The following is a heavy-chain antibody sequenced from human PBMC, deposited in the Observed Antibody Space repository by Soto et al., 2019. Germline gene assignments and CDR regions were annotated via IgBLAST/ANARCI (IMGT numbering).Heavy chain of an antibody. Sequence: SVKVSCKASGGTFSSYAISWVRQAPGQGLEWMGGIIPIFGTANYAQKFQGRVTITADKSTSTAYMELSSLRSEDTAVYYRARGRRYCSSTSCYRKADYGMDVWGQGTTVTVSS. J-gene: IGHJ6*02. D-gene: IGHD2-2*02. CDR1: GGTFSSYA. CDR3: ARGRRYCSSTSCYRKADYGMDV. V-gene: IGHV1-69*06. CDR2: IIPIFGTA.